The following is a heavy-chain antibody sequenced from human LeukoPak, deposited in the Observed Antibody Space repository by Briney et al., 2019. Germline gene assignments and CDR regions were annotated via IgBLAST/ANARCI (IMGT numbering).Heavy chain of an antibody. D-gene: IGHD6-13*01. CDR2: IYHSGST. Sequence: PSETLSLTCAVSGGSISSNNWWSWVRQPPGTGLEWIGEIYHSGSTDYNPSLESRVTISVDTSKNQLSLKLTSVTAADTAVYYCAMHTVIASSWSLDYWGQGTLVTVSS. V-gene: IGHV4-4*02. CDR1: GGSISSNNW. CDR3: AMHTVIASSWSLDY. J-gene: IGHJ4*02.